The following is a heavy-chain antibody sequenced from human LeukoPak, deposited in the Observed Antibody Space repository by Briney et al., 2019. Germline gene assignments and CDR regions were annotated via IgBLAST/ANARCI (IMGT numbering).Heavy chain of an antibody. Sequence: SVKVSCKASGYTFTSYLIHWVRQAPGQGPDWMGVMYTSGGGTTYAQKFQGRVTMTRDTSTSTVYMELSSLRFEDTAVYYCARERGSTQCFAYWGQGTLVTVSS. D-gene: IGHD3-10*01. CDR1: GYTFTSYL. V-gene: IGHV1-46*01. CDR2: MYTSGGGT. J-gene: IGHJ4*02. CDR3: ARERGSTQCFAY.